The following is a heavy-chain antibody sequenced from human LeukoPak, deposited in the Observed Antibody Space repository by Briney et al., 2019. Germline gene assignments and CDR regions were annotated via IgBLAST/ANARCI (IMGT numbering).Heavy chain of an antibody. V-gene: IGHV3-7*01. Sequence: PGGSLRLSCEVSGFTFRHIWMSWLRQTPGKGLEWLANKNEDGSVKYYVDSVKGRFTISRDNAKNSLYLQMNSLRAEDTAVYYCARGPYASGSYFSGGYYYYMDVWGKGTTVTISS. J-gene: IGHJ6*03. CDR3: ARGPYASGSYFSGGYYYYMDV. CDR1: GFTFRHIW. CDR2: KNEDGSVK. D-gene: IGHD3-10*01.